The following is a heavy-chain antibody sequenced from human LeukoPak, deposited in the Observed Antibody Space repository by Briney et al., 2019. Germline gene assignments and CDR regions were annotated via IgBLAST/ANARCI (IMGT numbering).Heavy chain of an antibody. J-gene: IGHJ5*02. CDR3: ARVVEIRQWAPWFDP. CDR1: GGSISSHY. Sequence: PSETLSLTCTVSGGSISSHYWGWIRQPPGKGLEWIGYIYYSGTTNYNPSLKSRVTISVDTSKNQFSLKLSSVTAADTAVYYCARVVEIRQWAPWFDPWGQGTLVTVSS. V-gene: IGHV4-59*11. CDR2: IYYSGTT. D-gene: IGHD2-8*01.